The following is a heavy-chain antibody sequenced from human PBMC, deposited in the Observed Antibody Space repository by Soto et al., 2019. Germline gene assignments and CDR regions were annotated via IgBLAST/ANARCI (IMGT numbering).Heavy chain of an antibody. CDR2: MNPNSGNT. Sequence: QVQLVQSGAEVKKPGASMKVSCKASGYTFTSYDINWVRQATGQGLEWMGWMNPNSGNTGYAQKFQGRVTMTRNTSISTAYMELSSLRSEDTAVYYCERGLVEQLDLDYWGQGTLVTVSS. CDR3: ERGLVEQLDLDY. D-gene: IGHD6-13*01. CDR1: GYTFTSYD. V-gene: IGHV1-8*01. J-gene: IGHJ4*02.